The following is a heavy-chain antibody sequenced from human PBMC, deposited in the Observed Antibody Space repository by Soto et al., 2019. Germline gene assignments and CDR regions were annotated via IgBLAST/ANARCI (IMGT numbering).Heavy chain of an antibody. V-gene: IGHV3-30-3*01. D-gene: IGHD3-3*01. CDR1: GFTFSSYA. Sequence: VGSLRLSCAASGFTFSSYAMHWVRQAPGKGLEWVAVISYDGSNKYYADSVKGRFTISRDNSKNTLYLQMNSLRAEDTAVYYCARSPNLEWLSRELWYWGQGTLVTVSS. CDR3: ARSPNLEWLSRELWY. CDR2: ISYDGSNK. J-gene: IGHJ4*02.